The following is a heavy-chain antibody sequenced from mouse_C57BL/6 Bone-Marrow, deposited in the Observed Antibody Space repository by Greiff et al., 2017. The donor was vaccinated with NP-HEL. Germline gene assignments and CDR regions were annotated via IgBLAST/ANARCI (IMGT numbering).Heavy chain of an antibody. Sequence: VHLVESGAELARPCASVKMSCKASGYTFTSYTMHWVKQRPGQGLEWIGYINPSSGYTKYNQKFKDKATMTADKSSSTAYMQLTSLTSEDSAVYYCARSCGDDIDYWGQGTTLTVSS. CDR3: ARSCGDDIDY. V-gene: IGHV1-4*01. J-gene: IGHJ2*01. D-gene: IGHD2-13*01. CDR1: GYTFTSYT. CDR2: INPSSGYT.